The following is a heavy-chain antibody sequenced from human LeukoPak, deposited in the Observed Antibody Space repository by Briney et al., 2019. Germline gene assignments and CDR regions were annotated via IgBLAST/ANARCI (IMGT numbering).Heavy chain of an antibody. CDR3: AREGSSGFDY. Sequence: GGSLRLSCAASGFTFSSYSMSWVRQAPGKGLEWVANIKQDGSEKYYVDSVKGRFTISRDNAKNSLYLQMNSLRAEDTAVYYCAREGSSGFDYWGQGTLVTVSS. CDR1: GFTFSSYS. V-gene: IGHV3-7*01. D-gene: IGHD6-19*01. CDR2: IKQDGSEK. J-gene: IGHJ4*02.